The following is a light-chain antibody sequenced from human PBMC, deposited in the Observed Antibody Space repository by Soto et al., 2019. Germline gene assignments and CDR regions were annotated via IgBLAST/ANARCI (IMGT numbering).Light chain of an antibody. Sequence: QSALTQPASVSGSPGQSITISCTGSSSDVGAYKYVSWFQQHPGKAPKLVIYDVTNRASGVSYRFSGSKSGNTASLTISGLQAEDEADYYCNSYTTRGTHVFGTGTK. CDR1: SSDVGAYKY. CDR2: DVT. J-gene: IGLJ1*01. CDR3: NSYTTRGTHV. V-gene: IGLV2-14*03.